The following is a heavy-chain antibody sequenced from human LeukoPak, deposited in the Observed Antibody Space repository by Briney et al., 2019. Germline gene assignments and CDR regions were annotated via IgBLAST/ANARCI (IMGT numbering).Heavy chain of an antibody. CDR3: AKAYQASY. CDR2: ISDSGYST. J-gene: IGHJ4*02. Sequence: GGSLRLSGATSGFTFSSYAMSWVRQAPGKGLEWVSGISDSGYSTYYADSVKGRFTISRDNSKNTLSLQMNSLRAEDTAVYYCAKAYQASYWGQGTLVTVSS. CDR1: GFTFSSYA. V-gene: IGHV3-23*01. D-gene: IGHD2-2*01.